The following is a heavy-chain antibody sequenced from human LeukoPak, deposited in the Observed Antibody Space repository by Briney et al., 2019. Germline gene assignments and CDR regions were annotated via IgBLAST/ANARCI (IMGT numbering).Heavy chain of an antibody. J-gene: IGHJ6*03. D-gene: IGHD2-15*01. Sequence: PSETLSLTCTVSGGSISSSSYYWGWIRQPPGKGLEWIGNIYYSGSTYYNPSLKSRVTISVDTSKNQFSLKLSSVTAADTAVYYCARSVEGYCRGGSCYYYSYYMDVWGKGTTVTVSS. CDR2: IYYSGST. V-gene: IGHV4-39*07. CDR1: GGSISSSSYY. CDR3: ARSVEGYCRGGSCYYYSYYMDV.